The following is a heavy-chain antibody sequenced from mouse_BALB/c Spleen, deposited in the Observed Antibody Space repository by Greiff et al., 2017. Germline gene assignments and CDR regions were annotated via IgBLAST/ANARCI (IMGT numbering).Heavy chain of an antibody. CDR2: IWSGGST. V-gene: IGHV2-4-1*01. Sequence: VQRVESGPGLVQPSQSLSITCTVSGFSLTSYGVHWVRQSPGKGLEWLGVIWSGGSTDYNAAFISRLSISKDNSKSQVFFKMNSLQADDTAIYYCARNVPRKLRIYAMDYWGQGTSVTVSS. CDR3: ARNVPRKLRIYAMDY. D-gene: IGHD1-1*01. J-gene: IGHJ4*01. CDR1: GFSLTSYG.